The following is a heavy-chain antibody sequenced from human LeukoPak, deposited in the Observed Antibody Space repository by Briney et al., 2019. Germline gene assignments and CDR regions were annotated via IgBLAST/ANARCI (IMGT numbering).Heavy chain of an antibody. V-gene: IGHV4-4*07. J-gene: IGHJ3*02. CDR2: IYTSGST. CDR1: GGSISSYY. D-gene: IGHD2-21*02. CDR3: ARDMYGGDCFSTVCAFDI. Sequence: PSETLSLTCTVSGGSISSYYWSWIRQPAGKGLEWIGRIYTSGSTNYNPSLKSRVTMSVDTSKNQFSLKLSSVTAADTAVYYCARDMYGGDCFSTVCAFDIWGQGTMVTVSS.